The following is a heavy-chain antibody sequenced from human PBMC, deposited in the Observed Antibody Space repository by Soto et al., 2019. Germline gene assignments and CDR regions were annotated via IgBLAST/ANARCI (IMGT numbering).Heavy chain of an antibody. CDR1: GRTFSINA. D-gene: IGHD3-3*01. CDR3: ARAERSGEYADYYYGKDV. Sequence: SSVKGSCRVSGRTFSINAISCLRQAHVYGLELMRGIILIFGTAIYAQRFQGRVTITADESTRTAYMELSSLRSEETAVYFCARAERSGEYADYYYGKDVRRQGTTVTVST. CDR2: IILIFGTA. V-gene: IGHV1-69*13. J-gene: IGHJ6*01.